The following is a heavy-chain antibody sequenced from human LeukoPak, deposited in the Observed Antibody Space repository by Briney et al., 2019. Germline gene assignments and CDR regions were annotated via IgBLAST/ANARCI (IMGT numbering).Heavy chain of an antibody. Sequence: GGSLRLSCAASGLSITDYYMSWIRQAPGGGLQWIAYISSVTSAIHYANSMKGRFTMSRDNANNSLSLQLNSLRAEDTAIYYCAGKYSYGSSPPYWGQGTLVTVSS. D-gene: IGHD5-18*01. V-gene: IGHV3-11*01. CDR3: AGKYSYGSSPPY. CDR2: ISSVTSAI. J-gene: IGHJ4*02. CDR1: GLSITDYY.